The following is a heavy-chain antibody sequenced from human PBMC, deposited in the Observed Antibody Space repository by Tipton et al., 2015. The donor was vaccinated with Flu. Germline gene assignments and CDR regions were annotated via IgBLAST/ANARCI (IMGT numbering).Heavy chain of an antibody. CDR3: AKVSSWYFFFDS. D-gene: IGHD6-13*01. J-gene: IGHJ4*02. CDR2: IYYTGNT. Sequence: TLSLTCAVYGGSFSDYYWSWIRQSPGKGLEWIGSIYYTGNTFFNPSLRSRVTISLDTSKNQFSLKLSSVTAADTAIYYCAKVSSWYFFFDSWGQGTLVTVSS. CDR1: GGSFSDYY. V-gene: IGHV4-34*01.